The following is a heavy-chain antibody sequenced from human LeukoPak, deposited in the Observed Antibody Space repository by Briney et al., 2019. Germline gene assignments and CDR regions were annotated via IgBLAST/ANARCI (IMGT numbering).Heavy chain of an antibody. J-gene: IGHJ6*03. CDR3: ARKTTVVTPLTIYYYYYMDV. Sequence: SETLSLTCTVSGGSISSYYWSWIRQPPGKGLEWVGDIYYSGSTNSNPSLKSRVTISVDTSKNQFSLKLSSVTAADTAVYYCARKTTVVTPLTIYYYYYMDVWGEGTTVTVSS. CDR2: IYYSGST. V-gene: IGHV4-59*01. D-gene: IGHD4-23*01. CDR1: GGSISSYY.